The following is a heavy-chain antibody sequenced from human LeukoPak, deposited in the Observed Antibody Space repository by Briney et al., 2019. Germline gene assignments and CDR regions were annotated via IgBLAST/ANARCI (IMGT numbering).Heavy chain of an antibody. CDR2: ISGSGGST. J-gene: IGHJ4*02. D-gene: IGHD3-10*01. CDR1: GFTFSSYA. V-gene: IGHV3-23*01. Sequence: PGGSLRLSCAASGFTFSSYAMSWVRQAPGKGLEWVSAISGSGGSTYYADSVKGRFTISRDNSKNTLYLQMNSLRAEDTAVYYCAKVMTRTMVRGVPPSDYWGQGTLLTVSS. CDR3: AKVMTRTMVRGVPPSDY.